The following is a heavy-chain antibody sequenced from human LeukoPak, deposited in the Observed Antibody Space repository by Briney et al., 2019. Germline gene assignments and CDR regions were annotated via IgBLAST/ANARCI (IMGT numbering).Heavy chain of an antibody. D-gene: IGHD3-22*01. CDR2: INPSGGST. CDR1: GYTFTSYY. CDR3: ATSALNFDSSGYYESWAFDI. J-gene: IGHJ3*02. Sequence: SVKVSCKASGYTFTSYYMHWVRQAPGQGLEWMGIINPSGGSTSYAQKFQGRVTMTRDTSTSTVYMELSSLRSEDTAVYYCATSALNFDSSGYYESWAFDIWGQGTMVTVSS. V-gene: IGHV1-46*01.